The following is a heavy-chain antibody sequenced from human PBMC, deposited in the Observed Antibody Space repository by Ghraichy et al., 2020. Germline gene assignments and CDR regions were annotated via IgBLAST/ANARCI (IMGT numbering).Heavy chain of an antibody. V-gene: IGHV4-61*01. Sequence: SETLSLTCTVSGGSVSSGSYYWSWIRQPPGKGLEWIGYIYYSGSTNYNPSLKSRVTISVDTSKNQFSLKLSSVTAADTAVYYCARGPGTSRTFDYWGQGTLVTVSS. D-gene: IGHD2-2*01. CDR2: IYYSGST. CDR1: GGSVSSGSYY. J-gene: IGHJ4*02. CDR3: ARGPGTSRTFDY.